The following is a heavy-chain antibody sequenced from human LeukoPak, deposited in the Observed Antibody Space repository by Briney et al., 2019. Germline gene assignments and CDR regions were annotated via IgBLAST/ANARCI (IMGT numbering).Heavy chain of an antibody. J-gene: IGHJ4*02. CDR3: ARDCSSATCYAAFDY. CDR1: GFTFNKYA. V-gene: IGHV3-30-3*01. D-gene: IGHD2-2*01. CDR2: ISYDDTNK. Sequence: GFLRLPCVASGFTFNKYAMDWVRQAPGKGLEWVASISYDDTNKVYSDSVKGRFTVSRDITNNTLYLQMHGLRAEDTAVYYCARDCSSATCYAAFDYWGQGVLVTVSS.